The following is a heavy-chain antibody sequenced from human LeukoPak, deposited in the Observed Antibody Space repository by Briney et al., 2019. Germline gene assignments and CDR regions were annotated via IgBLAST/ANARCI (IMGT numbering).Heavy chain of an antibody. Sequence: GGSLRLSCAASGFIIYDYGMSWVRQALGKGLEWVSGINWNGGSTGYADSVKGRFTVSRDNAKNSLYLQMNSLIDEDTAFYYCARVDCSNTSCSQYYFDYWGEGTRVTVSS. D-gene: IGHD2-2*01. CDR3: ARVDCSNTSCSQYYFDY. CDR2: INWNGGST. V-gene: IGHV3-20*04. CDR1: GFIIYDYG. J-gene: IGHJ4*02.